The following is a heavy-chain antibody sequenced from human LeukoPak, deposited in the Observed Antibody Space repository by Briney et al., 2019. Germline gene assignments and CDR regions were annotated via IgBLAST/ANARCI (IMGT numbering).Heavy chain of an antibody. J-gene: IGHJ4*02. V-gene: IGHV3-23*01. Sequence: PGGSLRLSCAASGFTFSDYVMSWVRQAPGKGLEWVSAVSGDGYRTFYADSVKGRFTISRDNSMNTLSLQMNSLRAEDTAVYYCAKEQDNRLLLSHFDYWGQGTLVTVSS. D-gene: IGHD2-2*01. CDR1: GFTFSDYV. CDR2: VSGDGYRT. CDR3: AKEQDNRLLLSHFDY.